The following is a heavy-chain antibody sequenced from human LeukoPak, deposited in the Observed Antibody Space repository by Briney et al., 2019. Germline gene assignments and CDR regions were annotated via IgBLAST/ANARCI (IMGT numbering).Heavy chain of an antibody. CDR2: IRFDGSNR. CDR1: GFTFSSYG. J-gene: IGHJ4*02. V-gene: IGHV3-30*02. Sequence: GGSLRLSCAASGFTFSSYGMHWVRQAPGEGLEWVAFIRFDGSNRYSADSVKGRFTISRDNSKNTLFLQMNSLRPDDTAVFYCAKDTAAYDSSAYYNPYIDYWGQGTLVTVSS. D-gene: IGHD3-22*01. CDR3: AKDTAAYDSSAYYNPYIDY.